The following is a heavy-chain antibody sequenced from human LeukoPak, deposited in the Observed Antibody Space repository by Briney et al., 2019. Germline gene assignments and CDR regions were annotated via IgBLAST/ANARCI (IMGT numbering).Heavy chain of an antibody. D-gene: IGHD3-10*01. CDR2: IYYSGST. CDR3: ARDGVVRGYYYGMDV. Sequence: SETLSLTCTVSGGSFSSGSYYWRWIRQPPGKGLEWIGYIYYSGSTNYNPSLKSRVTISVDTSKNQFSLKLSSVTAADTAVYYCARDGVVRGYYYGMDVWGKGTTVTVSS. V-gene: IGHV4-61*01. CDR1: GGSFSSGSYY. J-gene: IGHJ6*04.